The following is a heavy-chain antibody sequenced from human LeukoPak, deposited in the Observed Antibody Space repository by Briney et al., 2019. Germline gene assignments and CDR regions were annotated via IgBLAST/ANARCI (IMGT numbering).Heavy chain of an antibody. V-gene: IGHV1-18*01. CDR2: ISVYNGDT. Sequence: ASVKVSCKTSGYTFSSYGISWVRQAPGQGLEWMGWISVYNGDTNYAQKLQGRVTMTTDTSTSTAYMELRSLRSDDTAVYYCARGDYGSGSHREDVWGQGTTVTVSS. CDR3: ARGDYGSGSHREDV. J-gene: IGHJ6*02. D-gene: IGHD3-10*01. CDR1: GYTFSSYG.